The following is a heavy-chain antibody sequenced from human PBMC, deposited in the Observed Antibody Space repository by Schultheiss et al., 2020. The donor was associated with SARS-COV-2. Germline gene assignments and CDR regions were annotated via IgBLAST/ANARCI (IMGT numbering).Heavy chain of an antibody. Sequence: GGSLRLSCAASGFTFSSYAMSWVRQAPGKGLEWVSAISGSGGSTYYADSVKGRFTISRDNSKNTLYLQMNSLRAEDTAVYYCVKTLWLLRYYYYGMDVWGQGTTVTVSS. CDR3: VKTLWLLRYYYYGMDV. V-gene: IGHV3-23*01. CDR1: GFTFSSYA. J-gene: IGHJ6*02. CDR2: ISGSGGST. D-gene: IGHD3-22*01.